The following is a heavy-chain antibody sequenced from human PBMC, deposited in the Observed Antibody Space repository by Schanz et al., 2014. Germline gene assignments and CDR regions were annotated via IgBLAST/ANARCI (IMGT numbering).Heavy chain of an antibody. V-gene: IGHV3-23*04. CDR3: ARGGPAYYFDD. Sequence: EVQLVESGGGLVKPGGSLRLSCATSGLTFTSAWMSWVRQAPGKGLEWVSAISGSGGNTYYADSVKGRFTISRDNSKNTVYIQMNSLRAEDTAVYYCARGGPAYYFDDWGQGTLVTVSS. CDR2: ISGSGGNT. J-gene: IGHJ4*02. CDR1: GLTFTSAW.